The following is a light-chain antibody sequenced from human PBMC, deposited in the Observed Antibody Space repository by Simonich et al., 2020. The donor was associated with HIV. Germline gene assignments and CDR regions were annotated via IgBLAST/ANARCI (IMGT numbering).Light chain of an antibody. J-gene: IGKJ2*01. CDR3: QQYYVTPYT. CDR2: WAS. CDR1: QSVLYSSNNKNY. Sequence: DIVMTQSPDSLAVSLGERATINCKSSQSVLYSSNNKNYLAWYQQKPGQPPKLLIYWASTRESGVPDRFSASGSGTDFTLTISSLQAEDVAVYSCQQYYVTPYTFGQGTKLEIK. V-gene: IGKV4-1*01.